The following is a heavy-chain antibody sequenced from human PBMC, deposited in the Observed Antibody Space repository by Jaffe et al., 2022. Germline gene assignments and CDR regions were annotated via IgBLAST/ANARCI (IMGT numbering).Heavy chain of an antibody. J-gene: IGHJ4*02. CDR2: IYYSGST. CDR3: ARQVDTAMVDDY. Sequence: QLQLQESGPGLVKPSETLSLTCTVSGGSISSSSYYWGWIRQPPGKGLEWIGSIYYSGSTYYNPSLKSRVTISVDTSKNQFSLKLSSVTAADTAVYYCARQVDTAMVDDYWGQGTLVTVSS. V-gene: IGHV4-39*01. CDR1: GGSISSSSYY. D-gene: IGHD5-18*01.